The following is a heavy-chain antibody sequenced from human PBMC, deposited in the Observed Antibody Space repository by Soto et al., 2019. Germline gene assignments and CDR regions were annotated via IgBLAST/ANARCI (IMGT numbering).Heavy chain of an antibody. CDR2: VYYSGGT. V-gene: IGHV4-39*01. CDR1: GGSIDNSHSF. CDR3: STWVVATDTDY. D-gene: IGHD2-21*02. Sequence: ETLSLSCDVSGGSIDNSHSFWGWVRQPPGRGLEFLGSVYYSGGTYYNPSLKSRVTVSVDTSKNQVSLKLTSVTAADTAVYYCSTWVVATDTDYWGQGTQVTVSS. J-gene: IGHJ4*02.